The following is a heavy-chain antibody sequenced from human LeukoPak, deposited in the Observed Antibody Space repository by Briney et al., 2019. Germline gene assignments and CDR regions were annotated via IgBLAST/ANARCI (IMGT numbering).Heavy chain of an antibody. CDR3: ARVSRYQLPYLDY. CDR1: GFTFSSYS. D-gene: IGHD2-2*02. Sequence: PGGSLRLSCAASGFTFSSYSMNWVRQAPGKGLEWVSFISSSSSSIYYADSVKGRFTVSRDNAKNSLYLQTNSLRAEDTTVYYCARVSRYQLPYLDYWGQGTLVTVSS. CDR2: ISSSSSSI. J-gene: IGHJ4*02. V-gene: IGHV3-21*01.